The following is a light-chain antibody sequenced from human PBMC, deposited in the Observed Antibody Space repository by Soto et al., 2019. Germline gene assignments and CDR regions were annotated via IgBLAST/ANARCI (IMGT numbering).Light chain of an antibody. J-gene: IGLJ1*01. CDR2: EVS. CDR1: SSDVGGYNY. Sequence: QSVLTQPASVSGSPGQSITISCTGTSSDVGGYNYVSWYQQHPGKAPKLMIYEVSNRPSGVSNRFSGSKSGNTASLTISGLQAEDEAGYYCSSYTSSSTLVFATGTKLTVL. CDR3: SSYTSSSTLV. V-gene: IGLV2-14*01.